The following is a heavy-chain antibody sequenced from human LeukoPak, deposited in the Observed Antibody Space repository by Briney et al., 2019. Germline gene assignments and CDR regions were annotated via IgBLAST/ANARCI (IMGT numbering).Heavy chain of an antibody. J-gene: IGHJ4*02. V-gene: IGHV3-21*01. D-gene: IGHD6-6*01. CDR2: ISSSSSYI. CDR3: ARDLGVWWQLVPGSFDY. CDR1: GFTFSSYS. Sequence: GGSLRLSCAASGFTFSSYSMNWVRQAPGKGLEWVSSISSSSSYIYYADSVKGRFTISRDNAKNSLYLQMNSLRAEDTAVYYCARDLGVWWQLVPGSFDYWGQGTLVTVSS.